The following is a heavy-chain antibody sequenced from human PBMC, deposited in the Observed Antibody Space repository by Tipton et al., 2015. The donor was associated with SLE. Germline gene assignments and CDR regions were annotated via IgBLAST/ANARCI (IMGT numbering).Heavy chain of an antibody. CDR3: ARDHSGAYGSGSYGLQY. V-gene: IGHV4-61*09. CDR2: VYTGKRS. J-gene: IGHJ4*02. CDR1: GGSISSDDYY. D-gene: IGHD3-10*01. Sequence: TLSLTCAVSGGSISSDDYYCTWIRQPAGKGLEWIGHVYTGKRSNYNPSLRSRVTISLDMSKNQFSLKLNSVTAADTAVYYCARDHSGAYGSGSYGLQYWGQGTLVTVSS.